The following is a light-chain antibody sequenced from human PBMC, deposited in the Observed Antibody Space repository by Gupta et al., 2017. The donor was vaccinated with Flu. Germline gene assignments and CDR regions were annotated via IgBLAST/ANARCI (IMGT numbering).Light chain of an antibody. CDR3: QHYGDSIR. CDR1: QPIKRTY. CDR2: STS. J-gene: IGKJ4*01. V-gene: IGKV3-20*01. Sequence: IVLTQSPDTLSSSPGEGAVLSCRASQPIKRTYLAWYQQRRGQTPRLLIYSTSSRAAGVPDRFSGSGSGTDFTLTISRLEPEDFAVYYCQHYGDSIRFGWGTTVDIK.